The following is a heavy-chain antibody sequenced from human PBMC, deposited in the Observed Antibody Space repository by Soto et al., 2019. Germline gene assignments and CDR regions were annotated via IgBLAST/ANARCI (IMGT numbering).Heavy chain of an antibody. CDR3: ARDLGVVIIKDH. V-gene: IGHV3-33*08. CDR2: IWYDGTSK. J-gene: IGHJ4*02. D-gene: IGHD2-8*01. CDR1: GFTFRNHA. Sequence: QVQLVESGGGVVQPGRSLRLSCAASGFTFRNHAMHWVRQAPGKGLEWVGLIWYDGTSKYYADSVKGRFTISRDNSKNTLYLEMNSLRVEDTAIYYCARDLGVVIIKDHWGQGTLVTVSS.